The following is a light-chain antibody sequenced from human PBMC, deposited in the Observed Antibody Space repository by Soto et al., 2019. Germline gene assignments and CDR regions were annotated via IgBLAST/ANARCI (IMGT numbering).Light chain of an antibody. CDR3: SSYTSSRAYV. Sequence: QSVLTQPASVSGSPGQSITISCTGTSSDVGGYNYVSWYQQQSGKAPKLMIHEVSNRPSGVSNRFSGSKSGNTASLTISGLPAEDEADYYCSSYTSSRAYVLGIGIKVTVL. J-gene: IGLJ1*01. V-gene: IGLV2-14*01. CDR2: EVS. CDR1: SSDVGGYNY.